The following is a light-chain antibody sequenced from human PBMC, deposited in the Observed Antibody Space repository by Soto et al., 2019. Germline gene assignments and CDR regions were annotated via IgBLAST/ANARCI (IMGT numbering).Light chain of an antibody. CDR3: QQSHSTEYS. CDR2: ATS. J-gene: IGKJ2*01. CDR1: QSISAY. Sequence: IQLTQSPSSLSASVGDRVTITCRTSQSISAYLNWYRQKPGQAPELLIYATSKLHSGVPSRFSGSGSVTEVTLTINSLQPEDLATYYCQQSHSTEYSFGQGTRLEIK. V-gene: IGKV1-39*01.